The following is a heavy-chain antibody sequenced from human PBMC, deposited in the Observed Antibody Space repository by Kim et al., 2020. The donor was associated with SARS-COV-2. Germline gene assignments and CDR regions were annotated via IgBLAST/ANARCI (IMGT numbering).Heavy chain of an antibody. CDR1: GFTVSSNY. CDR2: IYSGGST. Sequence: GGSLRLSCAASGFTVSSNYMSWVRQAPGKGLEWVSVIYSGGSTYYADSVKGRFTISRDNSKNTLYLQMNSLRAEDTAVYYCARGDYVWGSYHLDYWGQGTLVTVSS. D-gene: IGHD3-16*01. CDR3: ARGDYVWGSYHLDY. J-gene: IGHJ4*02. V-gene: IGHV3-53*01.